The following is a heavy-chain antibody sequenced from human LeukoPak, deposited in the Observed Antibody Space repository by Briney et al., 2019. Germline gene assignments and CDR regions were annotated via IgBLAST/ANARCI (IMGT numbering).Heavy chain of an antibody. Sequence: GGSLRLSCAASGFTFSSYAMNWVRQAPGKGLEWVSYISSSGSTVYYADSVKGRLTISRDNAEKSLYVQMNSLRDEDTAVYYCASGGDTAMVDYWGQGTLVTVSS. CDR1: GFTFSSYA. D-gene: IGHD5-18*01. V-gene: IGHV3-48*02. CDR2: ISSSGSTV. J-gene: IGHJ4*02. CDR3: ASGGDTAMVDY.